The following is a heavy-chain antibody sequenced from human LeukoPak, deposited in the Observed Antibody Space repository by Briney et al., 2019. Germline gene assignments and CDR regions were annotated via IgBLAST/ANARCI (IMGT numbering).Heavy chain of an antibody. CDR3: AKGSMARGAPNEY. CDR2: ISYDGSNK. J-gene: IGHJ4*02. D-gene: IGHD3-10*01. Sequence: GGSLRLSCAASGFTFSSYGMHWVRQAPGKGLEWVAVISYDGSNKYYVDSVKGGFTISRDNSKNTLYLQMNSLRAADTAVYYCAKGSMARGAPNEYWGQGTLVTVST. CDR1: GFTFSSYG. V-gene: IGHV3-33*06.